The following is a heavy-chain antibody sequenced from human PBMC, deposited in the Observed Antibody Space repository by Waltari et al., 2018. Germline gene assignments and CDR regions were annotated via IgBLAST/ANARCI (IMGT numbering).Heavy chain of an antibody. CDR3: ARTEDIVLVVGCRYYYFDY. D-gene: IGHD2-15*01. CDR2: IYYSGST. CDR1: GGSISSHY. V-gene: IGHV4-59*11. J-gene: IGHJ4*02. Sequence: QVQLQESGPGLVKPSETLSLTCTVSGGSISSHYWSWIRQPPGKGLEWIWYIYYSGSTTYNPSLTSRGIRSVDTPTNQFSLKLSSVTAADTAVHYCARTEDIVLVVGCRYYYFDYWGQGTLVTVSS.